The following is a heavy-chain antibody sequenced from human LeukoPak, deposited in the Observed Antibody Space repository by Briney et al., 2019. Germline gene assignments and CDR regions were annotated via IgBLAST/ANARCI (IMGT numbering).Heavy chain of an antibody. CDR3: AKDHGSSSPPGADY. J-gene: IGHJ4*02. D-gene: IGHD2-2*01. CDR2: ISGSGGST. Sequence: QAGGSLRLSCAASGFTFSSYAMSWVRQAPGKGLEWVSAISGSGGSTYYADSVKGRFTISRDNSKNTLYLQMNSLRAEDTAVYYCAKDHGSSSPPGADYWGQGTLVTVSS. CDR1: GFTFSSYA. V-gene: IGHV3-23*01.